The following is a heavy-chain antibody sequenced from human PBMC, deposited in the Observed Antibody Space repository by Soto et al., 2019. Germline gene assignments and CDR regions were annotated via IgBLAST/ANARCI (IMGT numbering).Heavy chain of an antibody. Sequence: EVQLLDSGGGLVQPGGSLRLSCDASGFPFSRFAMTWVRQAPGKGLEWVSSISTDGGGTYYADSVKGRFTISRDNSRNTLYLQMTSLTAADTALYYCANNYFLDSWGQGTLVTVSS. J-gene: IGHJ5*01. CDR1: GFPFSRFA. D-gene: IGHD3-10*01. CDR2: ISTDGGGT. CDR3: ANNYFLDS. V-gene: IGHV3-23*01.